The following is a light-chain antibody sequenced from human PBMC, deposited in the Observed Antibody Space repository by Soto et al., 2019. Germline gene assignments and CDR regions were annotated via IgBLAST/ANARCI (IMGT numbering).Light chain of an antibody. CDR2: GAS. J-gene: IGKJ1*01. Sequence: VVLTQSPGTLSLSPGERATLSCRASQSVSSSYLAWYQQKPGQAPRLLIYGASSRATGIPDRFSGSASGTDSPPTISRLAPEFAALYYCQQYSSSGTFGQGTKVEIK. CDR3: QQYSSSGT. V-gene: IGKV3-20*01. CDR1: QSVSSSY.